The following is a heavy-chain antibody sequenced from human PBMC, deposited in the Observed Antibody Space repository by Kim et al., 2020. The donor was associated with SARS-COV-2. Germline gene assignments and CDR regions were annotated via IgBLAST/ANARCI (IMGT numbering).Heavy chain of an antibody. J-gene: IGHJ3*02. D-gene: IGHD1-26*01. V-gene: IGHV4-39*01. CDR1: GGSISSSSYY. CDR2: IYYSGST. Sequence: SETLSLTCTVSGGSISSSSYYWGWIRQPPGKGLEWIGSIYYSGSTYYNPSLKSRVTISVDTSKNQFSLKLSSVTAADTAVYYCARHQYSGSYGGWVWAFDIWGQGTMVTVSS. CDR3: ARHQYSGSYGGWVWAFDI.